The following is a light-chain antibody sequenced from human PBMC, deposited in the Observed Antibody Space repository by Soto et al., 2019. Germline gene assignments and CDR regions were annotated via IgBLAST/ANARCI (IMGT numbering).Light chain of an antibody. CDR2: RNN. CDR1: SSNIGGNY. J-gene: IGLJ3*02. Sequence: QSVLTQPPSASATPGQRVTISCSGTSSNIGGNYVYWYQQLPGTAPKVLIFRNNERPSGVPDRFSGSKSGTSASLSISGLRSEDEADYYCAVWDDRLRGVLFGGWTKLTVL. V-gene: IGLV1-47*01. CDR3: AVWDDRLRGVL.